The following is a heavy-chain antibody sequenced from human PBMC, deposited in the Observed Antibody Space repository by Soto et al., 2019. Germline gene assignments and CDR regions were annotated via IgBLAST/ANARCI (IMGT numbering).Heavy chain of an antibody. Sequence: EVQLVESGGGLVQPGGSLRVSCAASGFTFSSYWMNWVRQAPGKGLVWVSRIDSDGSSTTYADSVKGRFTTSRDNAKNTLYLQMCSLRVEDTAVYSCARGRAYGMDVWGQGTTVPVSS. CDR3: ARGRAYGMDV. CDR2: IDSDGSST. V-gene: IGHV3-74*01. J-gene: IGHJ6*02. CDR1: GFTFSSYW.